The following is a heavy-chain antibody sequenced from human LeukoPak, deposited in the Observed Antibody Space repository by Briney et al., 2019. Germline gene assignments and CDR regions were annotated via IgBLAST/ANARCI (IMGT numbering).Heavy chain of an antibody. V-gene: IGHV3-7*01. D-gene: IGHD5-18*01. CDR1: RFTFSSYW. CDR2: IKQDGSEK. J-gene: IGHJ4*02. CDR3: ARDPSRGYSYGYGDY. Sequence: PGGSLRLSCAASRFTFSSYWMNWVRQAPGKGLEWVANIKQDGSEKYYVDSVKGRFTISRDNAKHSLYLQMNSLRAEDTAVYYCARDPSRGYSYGYGDYWGQGTQVTVSS.